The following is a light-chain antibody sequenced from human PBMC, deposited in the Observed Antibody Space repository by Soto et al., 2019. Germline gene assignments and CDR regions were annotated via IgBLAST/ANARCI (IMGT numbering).Light chain of an antibody. V-gene: IGKV1-39*01. CDR2: GAS. CDR3: QQSYSTPYT. CDR1: QSISDY. J-gene: IGKJ2*01. Sequence: DIQMTQSPSSLSASVGDSVIITCRGSQSISDYLNWYQQRPGKAPNLLIFGASSLQGGVPSRFSGSGSGSDFTLTISSLQPEDFATYYCQQSYSTPYTLGQGTKLEIK.